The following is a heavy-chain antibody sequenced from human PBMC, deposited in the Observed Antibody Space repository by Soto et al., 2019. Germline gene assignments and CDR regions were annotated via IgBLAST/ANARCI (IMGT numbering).Heavy chain of an antibody. CDR1: GGSISSYY. CDR3: SSFFRRSSGSSGYYSEYFQH. D-gene: IGHD3-22*01. V-gene: IGHV4-59*01. CDR2: TYYSGST. Sequence: SETLSLTCTVSGGSISSYYWSWIRQPPGQGLEWIGYTYYSGSTNYNPSLKTRVTISVDTSKNQFSLKLSCVTAADTAVYYCSSFFRRSSGSSGYYSEYFQHWGQGTLVTVSS. J-gene: IGHJ1*01.